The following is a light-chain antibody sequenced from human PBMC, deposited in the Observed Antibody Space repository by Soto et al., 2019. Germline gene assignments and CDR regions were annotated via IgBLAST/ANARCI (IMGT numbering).Light chain of an antibody. CDR2: EAS. Sequence: DIQLTQSPSFLSASVGDRVTITCRASQDISDYLAWYQQKPGKAPNLLIYEASTLQSGVPSRFSGSGSGTEFTLSVSSLQPEDFATYYCLQLDSYPRTFGQGTKVEVK. CDR1: QDISDY. CDR3: LQLDSYPRT. J-gene: IGKJ1*01. V-gene: IGKV1-9*01.